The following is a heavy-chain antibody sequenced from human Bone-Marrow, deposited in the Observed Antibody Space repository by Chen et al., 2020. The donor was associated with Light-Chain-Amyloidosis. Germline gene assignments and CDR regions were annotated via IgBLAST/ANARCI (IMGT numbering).Heavy chain of an antibody. D-gene: IGHD5-12*01. CDR1: GYTFPNYW. V-gene: IGHV5-51*01. CDR3: ASRRDGYNFDY. Sequence: EVQLEQSGPEVKKPGESLKISCKGSGYTFPNYWIGGVRQMPGKGLEWMGVIYPDDSVAIYSPSFDGQVTISADKSITSAYLQWRHLKASDTAMYYCASRRDGYNFDYWGHGTLVTVSS. CDR2: IYPDDSVA. J-gene: IGHJ4*01.